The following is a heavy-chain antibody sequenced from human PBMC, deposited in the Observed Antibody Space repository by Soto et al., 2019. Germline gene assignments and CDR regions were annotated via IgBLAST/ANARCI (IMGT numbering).Heavy chain of an antibody. CDR1: GFTYTISA. CDR3: AAVWNWALDAFDI. D-gene: IGHD1-7*01. J-gene: IGHJ3*02. V-gene: IGHV1-58*02. CDR2: IVVGSGNT. Sequence: ASVKVSCKASGFTYTISAMQWVRQARGQRLEWIGWIVVGSGNTNYAQKFQERVTITRDMSTSTAYMELSSLRSEDTAVYYCAAVWNWALDAFDIRGQGTMVTVSS.